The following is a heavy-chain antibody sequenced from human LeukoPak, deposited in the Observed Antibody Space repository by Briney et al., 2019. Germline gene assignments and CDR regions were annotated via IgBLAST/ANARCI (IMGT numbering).Heavy chain of an antibody. Sequence: PAGSLRLSCAASGITVSTFWMHWVRQAPGEGLVWVSRINTDGSVTNYADSVEGRFTISRDNAKNMLYLQMNDLRAEDTAVYYCVTDRYSDSAFGDWGQGTLVTVSS. D-gene: IGHD1-26*01. J-gene: IGHJ4*02. CDR3: VTDRYSDSAFGD. CDR2: INTDGSVT. V-gene: IGHV3-74*01. CDR1: GITVSTFW.